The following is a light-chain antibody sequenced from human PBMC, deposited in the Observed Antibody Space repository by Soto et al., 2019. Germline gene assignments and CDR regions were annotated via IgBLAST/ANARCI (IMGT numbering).Light chain of an antibody. V-gene: IGKV3-20*01. CDR2: GAS. CDR3: QNYDTSPT. J-gene: IGKJ1*01. CDR1: QSVGSSH. Sequence: EIVLTQSPGTLSLSAGERATLSCRASQSVGSSHLAWYQQKPGQAPTVLIYGASSRATGIPDRFSGSGSGTDFTLTISRLEPEDFAVYYCQNYDTSPTFGQGTKVDIK.